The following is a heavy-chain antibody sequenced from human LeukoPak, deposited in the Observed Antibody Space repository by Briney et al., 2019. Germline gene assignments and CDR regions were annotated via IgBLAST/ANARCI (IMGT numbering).Heavy chain of an antibody. V-gene: IGHV3-30-3*01. J-gene: IGHJ4*02. CDR2: ISYDGSNK. CDR1: GFTFSSYA. D-gene: IGHD3-22*01. CDR3: ARAGGGYPTHYFDY. Sequence: GGSLRLSCAASGFTFSSYAMHWVRQAPGKGLEWVAVISYDGSNKYYADSVKGRFTISRDSSKNTLYLQMNSLRAEDTAVYYCARAGGGYPTHYFDYWGQGTLVTVSS.